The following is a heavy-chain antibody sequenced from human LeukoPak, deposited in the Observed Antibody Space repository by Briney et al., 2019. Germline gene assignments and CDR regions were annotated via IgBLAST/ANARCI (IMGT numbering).Heavy chain of an antibody. D-gene: IGHD4-23*01. CDR3: AREPTVVTGAFDI. CDR1: GGSLSSGDYY. J-gene: IGHJ3*02. V-gene: IGHV4-30-4*08. Sequence: SETLSLTCTVSGGSLSSGDYYWSWIRQPPGKGLEWIGYIYYSGSTYYNPSLKSRVTISVDTSKNQCSLKLSSVTAADTAVYYCAREPTVVTGAFDIWGQGTMVTVSS. CDR2: IYYSGST.